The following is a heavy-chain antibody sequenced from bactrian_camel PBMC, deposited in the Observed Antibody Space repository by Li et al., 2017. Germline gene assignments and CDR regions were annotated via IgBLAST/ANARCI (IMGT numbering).Heavy chain of an antibody. CDR2: IESDGST. Sequence: HVQLVESGGGSVQVGGSLRLSCGASGNTASVTYMGWFRQIPDKEREGVAGIESDGSTSYADSVKGRFTISRDNATNTVYLQMNSLKPEDTAVYYCVSLVGRPLVHQGTQVTVS. V-gene: IGHV3S53*01. CDR1: GNTASVTY. J-gene: IGHJ4*01. D-gene: IGHD2*01.